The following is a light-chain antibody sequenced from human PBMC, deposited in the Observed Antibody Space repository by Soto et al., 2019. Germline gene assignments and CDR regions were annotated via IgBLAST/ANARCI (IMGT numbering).Light chain of an antibody. CDR1: SSNIGTNN. V-gene: IGLV1-44*01. CDR2: SNN. Sequence: QSVLTQPPSASGTPGQRVTISCSGSSSNIGTNNVNWYQQLPGTAPKLLIYSNNQRPSGVPDRFSASKSGTSASLAIRGLQSDDEADYFCSSWDDSLSGVVFGRGTKLTVL. J-gene: IGLJ2*01. CDR3: SSWDDSLSGVV.